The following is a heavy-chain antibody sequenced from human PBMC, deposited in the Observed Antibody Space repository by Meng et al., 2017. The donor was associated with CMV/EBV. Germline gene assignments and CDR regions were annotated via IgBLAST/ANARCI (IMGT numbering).Heavy chain of an antibody. V-gene: IGHV1-69*05. CDR3: ARVKYYYDSSGSGGAFDI. CDR1: GGTFSSYA. J-gene: IGHJ3*02. CDR2: IIPIFGTA. Sequence: SVKVYCKASGGTFSSYAISWVRQAPGQGLEWMGGIIPIFGTANYAQKFQGRVTITTDESTSTAYMELSSLRSEDTAVYYCARVKYYYDSSGSGGAFDIWGQGTMVTVSS. D-gene: IGHD3-22*01.